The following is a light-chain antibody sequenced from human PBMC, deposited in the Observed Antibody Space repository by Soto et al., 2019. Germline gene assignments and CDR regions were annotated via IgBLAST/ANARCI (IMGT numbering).Light chain of an antibody. CDR2: GAS. CDR1: QSISTY. Sequence: DIQMTQSPSSLSASVGDRVTITCRASQSISTYLNWYQQRPGRAPKLLIYGASNLQSGVPSGFSGSGSATDFALTISSLQPDDFATYYCQQSYSTPYTFGQGTKLEIK. V-gene: IGKV1-39*01. CDR3: QQSYSTPYT. J-gene: IGKJ2*01.